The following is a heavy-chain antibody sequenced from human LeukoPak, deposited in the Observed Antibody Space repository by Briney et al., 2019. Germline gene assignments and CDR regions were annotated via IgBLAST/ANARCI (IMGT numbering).Heavy chain of an antibody. CDR1: GFTFSSYG. CDR3: ARERLEYSSSSGGDY. Sequence: PGGSLRLSCAASGFTFSSYGMPWVRQAPGKGLEWVAVIWYDGSNKYYADSVKGRFTISRDNSKNTLYLQMNSLRAEDKAVYYCARERLEYSSSSGGDYWGQGTLVTVSS. D-gene: IGHD6-6*01. V-gene: IGHV3-33*01. J-gene: IGHJ4*02. CDR2: IWYDGSNK.